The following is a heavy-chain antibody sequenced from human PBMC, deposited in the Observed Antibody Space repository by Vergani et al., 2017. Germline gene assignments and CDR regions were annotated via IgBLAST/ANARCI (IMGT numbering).Heavy chain of an antibody. CDR1: GFTFSTYA. V-gene: IGHV3-23*01. CDR3: ARKHISNYYDSSGYYYMGYYYGMDV. Sequence: EVQLLESGGSLKQPGGSVRLSCAASGFTFSTYAMHWVRQAPGKGLEWVSALTGGGGSTYYADSFKGRFIISRDNSRDTLYLQMNSLRPEDTAVYYCARKHISNYYDSSGYYYMGYYYGMDVWGQXP. CDR2: LTGGGGST. J-gene: IGHJ6*02. D-gene: IGHD3-22*01.